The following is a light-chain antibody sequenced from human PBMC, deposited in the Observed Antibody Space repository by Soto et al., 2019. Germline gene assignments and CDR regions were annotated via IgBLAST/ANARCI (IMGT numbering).Light chain of an antibody. J-gene: IGKJ4*01. CDR2: GAS. CDR3: QQYGSSPSP. Sequence: EIVLTQSPGTLSLSPGERATLSCRASQSVSSSYLAWYQQKPGQAPRLLIYGASSRATGIPDRFSGSGSGTEFTLTISRLEPEDFAVYYCQQYGSSPSPFGGGTKVEIK. CDR1: QSVSSSY. V-gene: IGKV3-20*01.